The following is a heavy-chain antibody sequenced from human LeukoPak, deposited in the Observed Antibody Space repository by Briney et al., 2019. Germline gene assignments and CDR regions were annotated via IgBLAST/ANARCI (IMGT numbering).Heavy chain of an antibody. D-gene: IGHD2-21*01. CDR3: ARDVIMDV. V-gene: IGHV3-48*01. CDR1: GFNFGTYS. Sequence: GGSLRLSCAASGFNFGTYSMNWVRQAPGTGLEWISYIRGGAGTMYYASSVKGRFTISRSNAKNSLYLQLNSLRAEDTAVYYCARDVIMDVWGKDASVRVSS. CDR2: IRGGAGTM. J-gene: IGHJ6*03.